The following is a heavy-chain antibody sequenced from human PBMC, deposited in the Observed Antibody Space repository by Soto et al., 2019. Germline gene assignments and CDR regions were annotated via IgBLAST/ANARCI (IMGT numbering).Heavy chain of an antibody. V-gene: IGHV1-18*04. CDR1: GYTFTRYG. CDR2: ISAYNGNT. J-gene: IGHJ4*02. CDR3: ARGQVNYYESSGPRIYYFDS. D-gene: IGHD3-22*01. Sequence: SVKVSCKASGYTFTRYGFSWLRQAPVQGLEWMGWISAYNGNTNYAQNYQGRVTMTTDTSTSTAYMELRNLRSDDTAVYYCARGQVNYYESSGPRIYYFDSWGQGTRVTVSS.